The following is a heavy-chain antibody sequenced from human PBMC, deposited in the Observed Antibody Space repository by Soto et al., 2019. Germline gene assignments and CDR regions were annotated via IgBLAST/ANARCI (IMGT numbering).Heavy chain of an antibody. CDR3: ARVPRSMVRGVDY. CDR1: GGSISGSINF. CDR2: IFYRGTT. D-gene: IGHD3-10*01. Sequence: PSETLSLTCTVSGGSISGSINFWGCIRQPPGKGLEWIGNIFYRGTTYYNPSLKSRLTISVDTSKNQFSLKLSSVTAADTAVYYCARVPRSMVRGVDYWGQGTLVTVSS. J-gene: IGHJ4*02. V-gene: IGHV4-39*07.